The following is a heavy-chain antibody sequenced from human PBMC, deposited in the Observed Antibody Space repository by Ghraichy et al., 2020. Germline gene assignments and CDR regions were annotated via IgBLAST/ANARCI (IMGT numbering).Heavy chain of an antibody. Sequence: SETLSLTCAVYGGSFSGYYWSWIRQPPGKGLEWIGEINHSGSTNYNPSLKSRVIISGDTSKNQISLKLSSVTAADTAVYYCARGRRYDFWGGPNYYYYIAVWGKGTTVTVSS. V-gene: IGHV4-34*01. CDR2: INHSGST. CDR1: GGSFSGYY. CDR3: ARGRRYDFWGGPNYYYYIAV. J-gene: IGHJ6*03. D-gene: IGHD3-3*01.